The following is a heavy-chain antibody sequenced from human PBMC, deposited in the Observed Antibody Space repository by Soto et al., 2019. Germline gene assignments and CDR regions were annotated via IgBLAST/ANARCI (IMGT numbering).Heavy chain of an antibody. D-gene: IGHD4-17*01. CDR2: ISAYNGNT. CDR1: GYTFTSYG. Sequence: ASVKVSCKASGYTFTSYGISWVRQAPGQGLEWMGWISAYNGNTNYAQKLQGRVTMTTDTSTSTAYMELSSLRSEDTAVYYCAAARTTVVTGFDYWGQGTLVTVSS. V-gene: IGHV1-18*01. J-gene: IGHJ4*02. CDR3: AAARTTVVTGFDY.